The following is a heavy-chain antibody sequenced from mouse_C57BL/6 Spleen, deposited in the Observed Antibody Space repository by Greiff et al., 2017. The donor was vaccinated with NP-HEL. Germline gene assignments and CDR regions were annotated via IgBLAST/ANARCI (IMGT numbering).Heavy chain of an antibody. CDR2: IWWDDDK. D-gene: IGHD1-1*01. CDR1: GFSLSTFGMG. CDR3: ARERNYYGSSPTGFDY. J-gene: IGHJ2*01. V-gene: IGHV8-8*01. Sequence: QVTLKVCGPGILQPSQTLSLTCSFSGFSLSTFGMGVGWIRQPSGKGLEWLAHIWWDDDKYYNPALKSRLTISKDTSKNQVFLKIANVDTADTATYYCARERNYYGSSPTGFDYWGQGTTLTVSS.